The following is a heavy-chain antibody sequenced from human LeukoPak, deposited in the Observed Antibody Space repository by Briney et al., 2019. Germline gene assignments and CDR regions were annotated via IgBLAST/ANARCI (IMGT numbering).Heavy chain of an antibody. CDR3: ARDGRWTYYDILTGDDAFDI. Sequence: SETLSLTCTVSGGSISSYYWSWIRQPPGKGLEWIGYIYYSGSTNYNPSLKSRVTISVDTSKNQFSLKLSSVTAADTAVYYCARDGRWTYYDILTGDDAFDIWGQGTMVTVSS. V-gene: IGHV4-59*01. CDR1: GGSISSYY. CDR2: IYYSGST. D-gene: IGHD3-9*01. J-gene: IGHJ3*02.